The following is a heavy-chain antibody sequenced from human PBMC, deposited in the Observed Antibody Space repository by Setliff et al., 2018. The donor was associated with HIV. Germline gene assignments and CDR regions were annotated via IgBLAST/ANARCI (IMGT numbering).Heavy chain of an antibody. CDR2: ISSSGGNT. CDR3: AKDGISGGAYPPYYFDY. V-gene: IGHV3-23*01. CDR1: GFTFSSYE. Sequence: PGGSLRLSCAASGFTFSSYEMNWVRQAPGKGLEWVSYISSSGGNTYYADSVKGRFTISRDNSKNTLYLQMNRLRVEDTAVYYCAKDGISGGAYPPYYFDYWGQGTLVTVSS. D-gene: IGHD2-15*01. J-gene: IGHJ4*02.